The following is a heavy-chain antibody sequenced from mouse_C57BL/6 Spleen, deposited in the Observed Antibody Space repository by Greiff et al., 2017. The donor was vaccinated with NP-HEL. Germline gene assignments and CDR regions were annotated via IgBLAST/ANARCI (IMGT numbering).Heavy chain of an antibody. CDR3: ARRITTVVARDWYFDV. CDR1: DSEVFPIAY. CDR2: ILPSIGRT. D-gene: IGHD1-1*01. Sequence: QVQLQQSGSELRSPGSSVKLSCKDFDSEVFPIAYMSWVRQKPGHGFEWIGGILPSIGRTIYGEKFEDKATLDADTLSNTAYLELNSLTSEDSAIYYCARRITTVVARDWYFDVWGTGTTVTVAS. J-gene: IGHJ1*03. V-gene: IGHV15-2*01.